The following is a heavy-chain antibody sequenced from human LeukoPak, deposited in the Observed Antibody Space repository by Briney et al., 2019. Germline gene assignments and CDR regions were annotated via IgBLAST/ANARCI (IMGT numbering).Heavy chain of an antibody. CDR2: ISWDGGST. CDR3: ARVAVAGPTGWFDP. V-gene: IGHV3-43D*03. CDR1: GFTFDDYA. J-gene: IGHJ5*02. D-gene: IGHD6-13*01. Sequence: GGSLRLSCAASGFTFDDYAMHWVRQAPGKGLEWVSLISWDGGSTYYADSVKGRFTISRDNSKNSLYLQMNSLRAEDTAVYYCARVAVAGPTGWFDPWGQGTLVTVSS.